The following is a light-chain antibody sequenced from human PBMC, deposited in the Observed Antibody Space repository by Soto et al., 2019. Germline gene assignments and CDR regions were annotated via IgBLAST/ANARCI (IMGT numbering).Light chain of an antibody. V-gene: IGKV3-20*01. CDR3: QQYGTSPEA. J-gene: IGKJ1*01. CDR2: GAS. Sequence: EIVLTQSPGTLSLSPGERATLSCRASQSVSSSYLAWYQQKPGQAPRLLMYGASSRATGIPDRFSGSGSGTDFTLTISRREPEDFAVYYCQQYGTSPEAFGQGTKVEIK. CDR1: QSVSSSY.